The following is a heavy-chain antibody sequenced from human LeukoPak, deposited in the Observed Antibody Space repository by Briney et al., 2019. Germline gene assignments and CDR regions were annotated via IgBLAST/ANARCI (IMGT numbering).Heavy chain of an antibody. CDR2: IYPGDSDT. V-gene: IGHV5-51*01. J-gene: IGHJ4*02. Sequence: GESLKISCKGSGYSFTSYWIGWVRPMPGKGLEWMGIIYPGDSDTRYSPSFQGQVTISADKSISTAYLQWSSLKASDTAMYYCARGNIGYDFWSGYYSPPKRTFDYWGQGTLVTVSS. D-gene: IGHD3-3*01. CDR3: ARGNIGYDFWSGYYSPPKRTFDY. CDR1: GYSFTSYW.